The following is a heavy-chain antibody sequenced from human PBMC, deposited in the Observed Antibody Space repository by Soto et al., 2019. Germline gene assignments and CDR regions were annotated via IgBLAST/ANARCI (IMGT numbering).Heavy chain of an antibody. D-gene: IGHD3-3*01. J-gene: IGHJ4*02. Sequence: GGSLRLSCAASGFTFSSYAMSWVRQAPGKGLEWVSAISGSGGSTYYADSVKGRFTISRDNSKNTLYLQMNSLRAEDTAVYYCANAPQAIFGVVFVAAAFTADTAMAFDYWGQGTLVTVSS. V-gene: IGHV3-23*01. CDR2: ISGSGGST. CDR3: ANAPQAIFGVVFVAAAFTADTAMAFDY. CDR1: GFTFSSYA.